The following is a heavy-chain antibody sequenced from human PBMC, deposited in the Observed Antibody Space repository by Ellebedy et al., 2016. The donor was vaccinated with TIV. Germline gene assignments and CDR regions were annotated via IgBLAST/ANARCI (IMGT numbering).Heavy chain of an antibody. CDR1: GFTFTSYS. D-gene: IGHD6-13*01. J-gene: IGHJ4*02. CDR3: ARDRYTSSWYDLGY. CDR2: ISGSSNTI. V-gene: IGHV3-21*01. Sequence: GESLKISCAASGFTFTSYSMQWVRQAPGKGLEWVSFISGSSNTIYYADSVKGRFTISRDNAKNSLYLQMNSLRADDTAVYYCARDRYTSSWYDLGYWGQGTLVTVSS.